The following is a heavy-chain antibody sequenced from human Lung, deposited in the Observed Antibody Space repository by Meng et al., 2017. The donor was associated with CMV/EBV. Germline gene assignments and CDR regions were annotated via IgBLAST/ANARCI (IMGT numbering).Heavy chain of an antibody. Sequence: GESLKISCTASGFTFSSYAMHWVRQAPGKGLEWVAVISYDGSNKYYADSVKGRFTISRDNSKNTLYLQMNSLRAEDTAVYYCARAFYDSIFDGMDVWGQGPXVTVSS. J-gene: IGHJ6*02. CDR1: GFTFSSYA. V-gene: IGHV3-30*04. D-gene: IGHD3-22*01. CDR2: ISYDGSNK. CDR3: ARAFYDSIFDGMDV.